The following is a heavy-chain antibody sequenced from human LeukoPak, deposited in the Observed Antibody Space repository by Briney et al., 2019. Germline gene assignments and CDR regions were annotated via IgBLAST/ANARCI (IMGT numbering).Heavy chain of an antibody. D-gene: IGHD6-13*01. CDR3: ARGGTVAAAGDFDY. V-gene: IGHV4-34*01. CDR2: INHSGST. CDR1: GGSFSGYY. J-gene: IGHJ4*02. Sequence: SETLSLTCAVYGGSFSGYYWNWLRHPPGKGLEWLGEINHSGSTYYNPSLKSRVTISVDTSKNQFSLKLSSVTAADTAVYYCARGGTVAAAGDFDYWGQGTLVTVSS.